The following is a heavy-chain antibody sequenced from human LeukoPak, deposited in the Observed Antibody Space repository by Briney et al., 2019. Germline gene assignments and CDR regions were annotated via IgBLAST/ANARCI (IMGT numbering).Heavy chain of an antibody. CDR1: GGTFSSYA. CDR2: IIPIFGTA. D-gene: IGHD6-13*01. J-gene: IGHJ4*02. Sequence: SVKVSCKASGGTFSSYAISWVRQAPGQGLEWMGGIIPIFGTANYAQKFQGRVTITADESTSTAYMELSSLRSEDTAVYYCARSSVYSSSWYAYYFDSWGQGTLVTVSS. V-gene: IGHV1-69*13. CDR3: ARSSVYSSSWYAYYFDS.